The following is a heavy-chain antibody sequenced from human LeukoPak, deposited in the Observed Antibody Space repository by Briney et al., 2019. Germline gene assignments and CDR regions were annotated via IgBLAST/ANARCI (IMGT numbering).Heavy chain of an antibody. CDR1: GFTFSGYW. V-gene: IGHV3-7*01. J-gene: IGHJ3*02. CDR3: ARGPQSYQLLGAFDI. CDR2: IDEDGSAK. D-gene: IGHD2-2*01. Sequence: PGGSLRLSCAASGFTFSGYWMTWLRQAPGKGPEWVANIDEDGSAKYYLGSVKGRFTISRDNAENSLYLQMNSLRAEDTAVYYCARGPQSYQLLGAFDIWGQGTMVTVSS.